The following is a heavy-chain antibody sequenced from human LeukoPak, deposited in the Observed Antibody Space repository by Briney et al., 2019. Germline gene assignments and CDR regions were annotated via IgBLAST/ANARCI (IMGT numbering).Heavy chain of an antibody. D-gene: IGHD6-19*01. V-gene: IGHV4-59*01. CDR2: IYYSGST. Sequence: SETLSLTCTVSGGSISSYYWSWIRQPPGKGLEWIGYIYYSGSTNYNPSLKSRVTISVDTSKNQFSLKLSSVTAADTAVYYCARGVFSGPHHFDYWGQGTLVTVSS. CDR1: GGSISSYY. J-gene: IGHJ4*02. CDR3: ARGVFSGPHHFDY.